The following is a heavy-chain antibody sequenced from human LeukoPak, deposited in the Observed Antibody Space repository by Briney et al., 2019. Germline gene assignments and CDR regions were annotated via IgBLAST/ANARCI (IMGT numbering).Heavy chain of an antibody. J-gene: IGHJ4*02. D-gene: IGHD3-22*01. CDR2: IWYDGSNK. Sequence: GRSLRLSCAASGFTFSSYGMHWVRQAPGKGLEWVAVIWYDGSNKYYADSVKGRFTISRDNSKNTLYLQMNSLRAEDTAVYYCAWSLIVGAFDYWGQGTLVTVSS. V-gene: IGHV3-33*01. CDR3: AWSLIVGAFDY. CDR1: GFTFSSYG.